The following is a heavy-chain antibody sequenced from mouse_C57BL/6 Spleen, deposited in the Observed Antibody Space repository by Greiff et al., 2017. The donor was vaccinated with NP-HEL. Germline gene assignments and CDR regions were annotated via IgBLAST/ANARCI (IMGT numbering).Heavy chain of an antibody. V-gene: IGHV5-16*01. J-gene: IGHJ2*01. CDR2: INYDGSST. CDR1: GFTFSDYY. Sequence: EVKVVESEGGLVQPGSSMKLSCTASGFTFSDYYMAWVRQVPEKGLEWVANINYDGSSTYYLDSLKSRFIISRDNAKNILYLQMSSLKSEDTATYYCARATLYYFDYWGQGTTLTVSS. D-gene: IGHD6-1*01. CDR3: ARATLYYFDY.